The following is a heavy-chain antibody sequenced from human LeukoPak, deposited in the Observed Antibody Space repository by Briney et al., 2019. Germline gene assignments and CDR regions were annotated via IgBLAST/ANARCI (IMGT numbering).Heavy chain of an antibody. V-gene: IGHV4-34*01. CDR3: VRGRTTDFDY. CDR2: INHSGST. Sequence: SETLSLTCAVYGGSFSGYYWSWIRQPPGKGLEWIGEINHSGSTNYNPSLKSRVTISVDTSKNQFSLKLSSVTAADTAVYYCVRGRTTDFDYWGQGTLVTVSS. J-gene: IGHJ4*02. D-gene: IGHD2/OR15-2a*01. CDR1: GGSFSGYY.